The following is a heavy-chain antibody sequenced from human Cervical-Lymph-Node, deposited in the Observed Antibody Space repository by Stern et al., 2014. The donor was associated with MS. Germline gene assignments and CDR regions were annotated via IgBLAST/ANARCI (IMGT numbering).Heavy chain of an antibody. Sequence: EVHLVESGGGLVQPGGSLSLSCAVSGLTFSRYDMLWVRQGAGKGLELVSVIGIAGDAYYPGSVKGRFTISRENARNSSYLDMNALKAGDTAVYYCVAGGDYWGQGALVTVSS. V-gene: IGHV3-13*01. J-gene: IGHJ4*02. CDR2: IGIAGDA. CDR1: GLTFSRYD. CDR3: VAGGDY.